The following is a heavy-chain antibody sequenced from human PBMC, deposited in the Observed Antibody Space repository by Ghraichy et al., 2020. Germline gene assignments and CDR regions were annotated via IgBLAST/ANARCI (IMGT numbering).Heavy chain of an antibody. Sequence: LSLTCAASGFTFSSYSMNWVRQAPGKGLEWVSYISSSSSTIYYADSVKGRFTISRDNAKNSLYLQMNSLRDEDTAVYYCAILRLGELSLPDFDYWGQGTLVTVSS. J-gene: IGHJ4*02. V-gene: IGHV3-48*02. CDR1: GFTFSSYS. CDR2: ISSSSSTI. CDR3: AILRLGELSLPDFDY. D-gene: IGHD3-16*02.